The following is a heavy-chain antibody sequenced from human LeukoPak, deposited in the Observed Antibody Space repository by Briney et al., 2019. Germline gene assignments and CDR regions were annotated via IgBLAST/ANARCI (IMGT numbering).Heavy chain of an antibody. CDR1: GXSISSYY. J-gene: IGHJ4*02. Sequence: PSETLSLTCTVSGXSISSYYGSWIRQPPGKGLEWIGYIYYSGSTNYNPSLKSRVTISVDTSKNQFSLKLSSVTAADTAVYYCARRVGSSYGDYYRLYFDYWGQGTLVTVSS. CDR3: ARRVGSSYGDYYRLYFDY. V-gene: IGHV4-59*08. D-gene: IGHD4-17*01. CDR2: IYYSGST.